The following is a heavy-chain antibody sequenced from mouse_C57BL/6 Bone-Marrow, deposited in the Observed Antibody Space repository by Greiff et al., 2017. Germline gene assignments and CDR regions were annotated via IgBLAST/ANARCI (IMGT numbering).Heavy chain of an antibody. CDR3: AREGGSYFDY. CDR2: INPSTGGT. V-gene: IGHV1-42*01. J-gene: IGHJ2*01. Sequence: VQLKESGPELVKPGASVKISCKASGYSFTGYYMNWVKQSPEKSLEWIGEINPSTGGTTYNQKFKAKATLTVDKSSSTAYMQLKSLTSEDSAVYYCAREGGSYFDYWGQGTTLTVSS. CDR1: GYSFTGYY.